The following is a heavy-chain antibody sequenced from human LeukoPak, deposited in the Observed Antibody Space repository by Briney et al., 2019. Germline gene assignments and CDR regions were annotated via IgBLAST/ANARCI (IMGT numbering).Heavy chain of an antibody. J-gene: IGHJ4*02. CDR1: SYSISSGSY. D-gene: IGHD4-17*01. V-gene: IGHV4-38-2*01. CDR2: IFHSGNS. CDR3: ARVTYADDMLYQYFDY. Sequence: SETLSLTCAVSSYSISSGSYWGWIRQSPGKGLEWVGSIFHSGNSYYNPSLKSRLTMSVDTSKNQFSLKLTSVTAADTALYYCARVTYADDMLYQYFDYWGQGILVTVSS.